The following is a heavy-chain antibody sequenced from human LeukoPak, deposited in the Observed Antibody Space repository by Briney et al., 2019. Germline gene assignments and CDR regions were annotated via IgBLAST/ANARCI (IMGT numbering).Heavy chain of an antibody. Sequence: SQTLSLTCAVSGDSVSSDGYSWSWIRQPPGKGLEWIGYIYHGGSTYYNPSLKSRVTMSIDRSKNQFSLRLNSVTAADTAVYYCATRGIGVGWFDPWGQGTLVTVSS. J-gene: IGHJ5*02. CDR2: IYHGGST. V-gene: IGHV4-30-2*01. CDR3: ATRGIGVGWFDP. CDR1: GDSVSSDGYS. D-gene: IGHD2-21*01.